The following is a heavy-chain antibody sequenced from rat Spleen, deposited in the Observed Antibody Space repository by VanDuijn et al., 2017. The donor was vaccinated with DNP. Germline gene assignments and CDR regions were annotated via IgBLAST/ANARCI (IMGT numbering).Heavy chain of an antibody. V-gene: IGHV5-27*01. Sequence: EVQLVESGGGLVQPGRSLKLSCAASGFTFSDYYMAWVRQAPTKGLEWVACMSPTTRSSYYRDSVRGRFTVSRDDSTSTLYLQMNSLRSEDSATYYCAREGDYYAGTFVDALDAWGQGISVTVSS. D-gene: IGHD1-12*02. CDR2: MSPTTRSS. CDR1: GFTFSDYY. J-gene: IGHJ4*01. CDR3: AREGDYYAGTFVDALDA.